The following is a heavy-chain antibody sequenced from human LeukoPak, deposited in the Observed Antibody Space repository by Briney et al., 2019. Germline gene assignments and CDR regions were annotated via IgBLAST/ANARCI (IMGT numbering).Heavy chain of an antibody. Sequence: SVKVSCKASGYTFTGYYMHWVRQAPGQGPEWMGWINPNSGGTNYAQKFQGRVTMTRDTSISTAYMELSRLRSDDTAVYYCARTYYYDSSGYKYWYFDLWGRGTLVTVSS. V-gene: IGHV1-2*02. D-gene: IGHD3-22*01. J-gene: IGHJ2*01. CDR1: GYTFTGYY. CDR3: ARTYYYDSSGYKYWYFDL. CDR2: INPNSGGT.